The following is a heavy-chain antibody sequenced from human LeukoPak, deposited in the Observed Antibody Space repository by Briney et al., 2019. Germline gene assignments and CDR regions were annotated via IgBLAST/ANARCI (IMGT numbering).Heavy chain of an antibody. CDR2: IYTSGST. Sequence: SETLSLTCTVSGGSISSYYWSWLRQPAGKGLEWLGRIYTSGSTNYNPSLKSRVTMSVDTSKNQFSLKLSSVTAADTAVYYCARESYGRRCYYGMDVWGQGTTVTVSS. V-gene: IGHV4-4*07. CDR3: ARESYGRRCYYGMDV. CDR1: GGSISSYY. J-gene: IGHJ6*02. D-gene: IGHD3-10*01.